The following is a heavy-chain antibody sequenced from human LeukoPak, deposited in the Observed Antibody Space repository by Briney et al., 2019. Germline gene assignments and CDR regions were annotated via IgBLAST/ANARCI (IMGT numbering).Heavy chain of an antibody. CDR1: GYTFTGYY. J-gene: IGHJ4*02. D-gene: IGHD6-19*01. CDR3: ARRPRIAVAGTFDY. Sequence: GGSVKVSCKASGYTFTGYYMHWVRQAPGQGLEWMGWINPNSGGTNYSQKFQGRVTMTRDTSISTPYMELSRLRSDDTAVYYCARRPRIAVAGTFDYWGQGTLVTVSS. V-gene: IGHV1-2*02. CDR2: INPNSGGT.